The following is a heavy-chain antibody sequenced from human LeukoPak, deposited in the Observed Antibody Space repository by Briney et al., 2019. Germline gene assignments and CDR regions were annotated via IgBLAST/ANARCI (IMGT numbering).Heavy chain of an antibody. Sequence: SETLSLTCTVSGGSISSGSYYWTWIRQHPGEGLEWIGYIYYSGSAYYNQTLKSRVTISVDTSKNQFSLKLSSVTAADTAVYYCARGLATAQGEAALAIWGQGTLVTVSS. CDR3: ARGLATAQGEAALAI. CDR2: IYYSGSA. J-gene: IGHJ4*02. CDR1: GGSISSGSYY. D-gene: IGHD2-15*01. V-gene: IGHV4-31*03.